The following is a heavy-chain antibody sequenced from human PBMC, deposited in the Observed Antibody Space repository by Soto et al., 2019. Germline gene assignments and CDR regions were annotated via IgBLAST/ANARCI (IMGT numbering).Heavy chain of an antibody. V-gene: IGHV3-7*04. J-gene: IGHJ5*02. CDR1: GFTFVSHW. CDR2: IKTDGSEK. Sequence: WGSLRLSCAASGFTFVSHWISCVRRSALKCLEWVANIKTDGSEKYYADSVKGRFTVSRDNTQNSVFLQMNSLRAEDTAVYYCTRVHMLAVPAASPWFDPWGQGTRVTVSS. D-gene: IGHD2-2*01. CDR3: TRVHMLAVPAASPWFDP.